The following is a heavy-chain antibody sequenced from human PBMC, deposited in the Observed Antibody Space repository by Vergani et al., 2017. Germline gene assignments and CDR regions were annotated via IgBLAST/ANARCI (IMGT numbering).Heavy chain of an antibody. CDR1: GFDFSSYI. D-gene: IGHD2-2*01. V-gene: IGHV3-48*01. J-gene: IGHJ3*01. CDR2: VSTGTKSQ. CDR3: AGEYSSTSGRAFDF. Sequence: DVHLVESGGGWVQPGGSLRLSCVVSGFDFSSYIMNWVRQAPGKGLEWVSFVSTGTKSQSYAESVKGRFTISRDSAKNSLYLQMDSLRAEDTAVYYCAGEYSSTSGRAFDFWGQGTKVTVSS.